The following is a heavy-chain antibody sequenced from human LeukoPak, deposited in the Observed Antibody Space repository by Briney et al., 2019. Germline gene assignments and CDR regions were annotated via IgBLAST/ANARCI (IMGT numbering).Heavy chain of an antibody. CDR3: TTDRHYYDSSGYYY. V-gene: IGHV3-15*01. Sequence: GGSLRLSCAASGFAFSNAWMSWVRQAPGKGLEWVGRIKSKTDGGTTDYAAPVKGRFTISRDDSKNTLYLQMNSLKTEDTAVYYCTTDRHYYDSSGYYYWGQGTLVTVSS. D-gene: IGHD3-22*01. J-gene: IGHJ4*02. CDR2: IKSKTDGGTT. CDR1: GFAFSNAW.